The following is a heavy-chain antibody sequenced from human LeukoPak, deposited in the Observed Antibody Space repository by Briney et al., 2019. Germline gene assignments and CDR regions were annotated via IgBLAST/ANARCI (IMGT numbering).Heavy chain of an antibody. CDR3: ARGSYYDSSGYYFYYYYGMDV. CDR2: IYYSGST. D-gene: IGHD3-22*01. Sequence: PSETLSLTCTVSGGSISSYYWSWIRQPPGKGLEWIRYIYYSGSTNYNPSLKSRVTISVDTSKNQFSLKLSSVTAADTAVYYCARGSYYDSSGYYFYYYYGMDVWGQGTTVTVSS. J-gene: IGHJ6*02. CDR1: GGSISSYY. V-gene: IGHV4-59*12.